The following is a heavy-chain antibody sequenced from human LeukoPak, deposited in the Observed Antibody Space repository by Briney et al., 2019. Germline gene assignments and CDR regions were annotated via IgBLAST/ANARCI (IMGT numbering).Heavy chain of an antibody. D-gene: IGHD6-13*01. V-gene: IGHV1-2*02. Sequence: ASVKVSCKASGYTFTSYYMHWVRQAPGQGLEWMGWINPNSGGTNYAQKFQGRVTMTRDTSISTAYMELSRLRSDDTAVYYCASSKYSSSWTPGYFDYWGQGTLVTVSS. CDR1: GYTFTSYY. CDR3: ASSKYSSSWTPGYFDY. CDR2: INPNSGGT. J-gene: IGHJ4*02.